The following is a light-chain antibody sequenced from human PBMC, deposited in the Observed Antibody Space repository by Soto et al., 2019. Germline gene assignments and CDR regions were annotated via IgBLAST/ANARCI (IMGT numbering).Light chain of an antibody. CDR1: QSISSY. J-gene: IGKJ1*01. V-gene: IGKV1-39*01. CDR2: AAS. CDR3: QQTSTFPRT. Sequence: DIQMTQSPSSLSASVGDRVTITCRASQSISSYLNWYQHKPGKAPKLLIYAASSLQTGVPSRFSGSRSGTDFALTISSLQREDFATYYCQQTSTFPRTFGQGTKVEMK.